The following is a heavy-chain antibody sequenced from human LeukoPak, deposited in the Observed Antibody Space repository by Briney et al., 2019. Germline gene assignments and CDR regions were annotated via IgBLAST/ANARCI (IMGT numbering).Heavy chain of an antibody. J-gene: IGHJ6*02. V-gene: IGHV4-39*01. Sequence: PSETLSLTCKVSGGSIGSSGFYRGWIRQPPGKGLKWIGSIYYPESTHYNPSLESRVTISVDTSKYQVSLTLSSVTATDTAVYYCVRHVSSGWDYYNGLDVWGQGTTVTVSS. CDR2: IYYPEST. D-gene: IGHD6-19*01. CDR3: VRHVSSGWDYYNGLDV. CDR1: GGSIGSSGFY.